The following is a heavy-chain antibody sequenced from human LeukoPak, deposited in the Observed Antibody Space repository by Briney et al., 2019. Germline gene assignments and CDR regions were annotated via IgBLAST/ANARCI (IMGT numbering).Heavy chain of an antibody. CDR1: GFTFSSYD. Sequence: PGGSLRLSCAASGFTFSSYDMSWVPQAPGKGLEWVSVIGSSGGSTYYADSVKGRFTISRDNSKNTLYLQMNSLRAEDTAVYYCAKMEVVTADDKYFQYWGQGTLVTVSS. CDR3: AKMEVVTADDKYFQY. J-gene: IGHJ1*01. V-gene: IGHV3-23*01. CDR2: IGSSGGST. D-gene: IGHD2-21*02.